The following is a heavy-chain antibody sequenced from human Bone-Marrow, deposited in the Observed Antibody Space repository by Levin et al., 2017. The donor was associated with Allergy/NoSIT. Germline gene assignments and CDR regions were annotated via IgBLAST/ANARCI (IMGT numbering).Heavy chain of an antibody. V-gene: IGHV3-48*04. CDR2: ISSSSSTI. D-gene: IGHD3/OR15-3a*01. Sequence: GGSLRLSCAASGFTFSSYSMNWVRQAPGKGLEWVSYISSSSSTIYHADSVKGRFTISRDNAKNTIYLRMNSLRAEDTAVYYCAKVRRGLDAFDIWGQGTMVTVSS. CDR3: AKVRRGLDAFDI. J-gene: IGHJ3*02. CDR1: GFTFSSYS.